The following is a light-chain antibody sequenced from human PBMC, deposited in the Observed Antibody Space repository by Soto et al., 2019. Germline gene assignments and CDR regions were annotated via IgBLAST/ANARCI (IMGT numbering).Light chain of an antibody. CDR3: QQLASYPHT. Sequence: IQFTQSPSSLSASVGHGVTIPCRPSQGISSHLAWDQQIPGKAPKLLIYSASTLQSAGPSRFSGSGSGTDFTLTISSLQPEDLATYCCQQLASYPHTFGGGTKVDIK. CDR2: SAS. V-gene: IGKV1-9*01. J-gene: IGKJ4*01. CDR1: QGISSH.